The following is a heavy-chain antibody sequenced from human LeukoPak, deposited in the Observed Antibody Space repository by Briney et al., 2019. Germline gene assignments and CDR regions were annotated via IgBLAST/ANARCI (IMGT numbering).Heavy chain of an antibody. J-gene: IGHJ5*01. V-gene: IGHV3-23*01. D-gene: IGHD6-13*01. CDR3: AWAYSSSWYDF. Sequence: PGGSLRLSCAASGFTFSSYAMSWVRQAPGKGLEWVSGISSSGSGGSTYYADSVKGRFTISRDNSKNTLYLQINSVRAEDTAVYYCAWAYSSSWYDFWGQGTLVTVSS. CDR2: ISSSGSGGST. CDR1: GFTFSSYA.